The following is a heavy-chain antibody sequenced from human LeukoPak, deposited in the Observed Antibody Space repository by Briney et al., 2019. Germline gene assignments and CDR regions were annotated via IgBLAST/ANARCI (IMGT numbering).Heavy chain of an antibody. CDR3: AKDMVRVLFGRFDP. V-gene: IGHV3-23*01. J-gene: IGHJ5*02. CDR1: GFTFSSYA. CDR2: ISGSGGST. D-gene: IGHD3-3*01. Sequence: GGSLRLSCAASGFTFSSYAMSWVRQAPGKGLEWVPAISGSGGSTYYADSVKGRFTISRDNSKNTLYLQMNSLRAEDTAVYYCAKDMVRVLFGRFDPWGQGTLVTVSS.